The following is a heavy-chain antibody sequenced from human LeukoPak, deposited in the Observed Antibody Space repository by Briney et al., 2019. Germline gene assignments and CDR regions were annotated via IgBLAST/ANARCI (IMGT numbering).Heavy chain of an antibody. V-gene: IGHV3-23*01. CDR1: GFTFSSYA. CDR2: ISGSGDST. J-gene: IGHJ4*02. CDR3: AKGSATTVTTTRQDDY. Sequence: GGSLRLSCAASGFTFSSYAMSWVRQAPGKGLEWVSAISGSGDSTYYADSVKGRFTISRDNSKNTLYLQMNSLRAEDTAVYYCAKGSATTVTTTRQDDYWGQGTLVTVSS. D-gene: IGHD4-17*01.